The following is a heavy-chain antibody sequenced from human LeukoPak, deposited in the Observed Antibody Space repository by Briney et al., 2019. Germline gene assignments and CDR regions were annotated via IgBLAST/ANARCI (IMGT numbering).Heavy chain of an antibody. D-gene: IGHD5-12*01. CDR3: SSSGYDRDYYYYYMDV. Sequence: GGSLRLSCVASGFTFRSYGMHLVRQAPGKGLEWVAFIRYDGNSEYYADSVKGRFTITRDNSKNTLYLQMNSLKAEDTAVYYCSSSGYDRDYYYYYMDVWGKGTTVTVSS. CDR1: GFTFRSYG. V-gene: IGHV3-30*02. J-gene: IGHJ6*03. CDR2: IRYDGNSE.